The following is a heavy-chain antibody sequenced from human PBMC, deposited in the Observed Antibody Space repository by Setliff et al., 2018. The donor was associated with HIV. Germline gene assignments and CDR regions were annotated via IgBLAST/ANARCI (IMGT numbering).Heavy chain of an antibody. D-gene: IGHD1-1*01. CDR1: GGSISSGNYY. CDR2: IYYSGAT. Sequence: SETLSLTCTVSGGSISSGNYYWNWIRQHPGKGLEWIGYIYYSGATYYNPSLKSRVTLSIDTSKNQFSLNLSSVTAADTAVYYCARQLSNSFDYWGQGTLVTVSS. J-gene: IGHJ4*02. V-gene: IGHV4-31*03. CDR3: ARQLSNSFDY.